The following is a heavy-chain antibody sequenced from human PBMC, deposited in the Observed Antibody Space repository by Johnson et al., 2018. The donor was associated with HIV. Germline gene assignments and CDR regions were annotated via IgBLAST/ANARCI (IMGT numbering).Heavy chain of an antibody. J-gene: IGHJ3*02. D-gene: IGHD1-26*01. V-gene: IGHV3-66*02. CDR2: IYSGGST. CDR3: ARGWELLTTACDI. CDR1: GFTVNSNY. Sequence: VQLVESGGGVVQPGRSLRLSCAASGFTVNSNYMIWVRQAPGKRLEWVSVIYSGGSTYYADSVKGRFTISRDNSKNTLYLQMNSLRAEDMAVYYCARGWELLTTACDIWGQGTMVTVSS.